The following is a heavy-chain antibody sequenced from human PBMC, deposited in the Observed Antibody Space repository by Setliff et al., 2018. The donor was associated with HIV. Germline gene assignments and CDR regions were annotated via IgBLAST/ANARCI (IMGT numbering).Heavy chain of an antibody. D-gene: IGHD6-13*01. Sequence: AASVKVSCKASGGTYSSYSINWVRQAPEQGLEWLGGIVPAIGITNYAQKFQGRVTFIADKSTSTAYMELSSLRSEDTAIYYWASLFVAAAGNNERNYYYYGMDVWGQGTTVTVSS. CDR2: IVPAIGIT. V-gene: IGHV1-69*10. CDR3: ASLFVAAAGNNERNYYYYGMDV. CDR1: GGTYSSYS. J-gene: IGHJ6*02.